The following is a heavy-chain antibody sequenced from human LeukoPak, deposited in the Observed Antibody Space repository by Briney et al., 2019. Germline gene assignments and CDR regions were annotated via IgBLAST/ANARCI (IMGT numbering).Heavy chain of an antibody. CDR1: GYSICSGYY. J-gene: IGHJ4*02. CDR3: ARVRANSGYGHFDY. CDR2: IYHSGST. V-gene: IGHV4-38-2*01. D-gene: IGHD5-12*01. Sequence: SETLSLTCAVSGYSICSGYYWGWIRQPPGKGLEWIGSIYHSGSTYYNPSLKSRVTISLDTSKNQFSLRLSSVTAADTAVYYCARVRANSGYGHFDYWGQGTLVTVSS.